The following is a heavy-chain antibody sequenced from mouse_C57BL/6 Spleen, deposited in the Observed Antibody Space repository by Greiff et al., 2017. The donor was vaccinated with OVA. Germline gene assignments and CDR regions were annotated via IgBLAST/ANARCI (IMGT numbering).Heavy chain of an antibody. J-gene: IGHJ4*01. D-gene: IGHD1-1*01. CDR3: ARDGRGSRYYYAMDY. CDR1: GFTFSDYY. V-gene: IGHV5-16*01. Sequence: EVMLVESEGGLVQPGSSMKLSCTASGFTFSDYYMAWVRQLPEKGLEWVANINYDGSSTYYLDSLKSRFIISRDNAKNILYLQMSSLKSEDTATYYCARDGRGSRYYYAMDYWGQGTSVTVSS. CDR2: INYDGSST.